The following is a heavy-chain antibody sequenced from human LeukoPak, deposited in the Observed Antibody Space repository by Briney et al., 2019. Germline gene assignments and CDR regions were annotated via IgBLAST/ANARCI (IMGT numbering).Heavy chain of an antibody. D-gene: IGHD1-26*01. V-gene: IGHV1-18*01. CDR1: GYTFTSYG. CDR2: ITTHNGNT. J-gene: IGHJ4*02. CDR3: ARVGVGASRGFFDY. Sequence: ASVKVSCKASGYTFTSYGITWVRQAPGQGLQWMGWITTHNGNTNYAQSLQGRVTMTTDTSTSTAYMELRSLRSDDTAVYYCARVGVGASRGFFDYWGQGTLVTVSS.